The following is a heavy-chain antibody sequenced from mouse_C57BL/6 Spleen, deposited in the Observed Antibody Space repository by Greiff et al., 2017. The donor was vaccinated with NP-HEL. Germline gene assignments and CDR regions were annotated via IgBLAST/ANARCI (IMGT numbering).Heavy chain of an antibody. CDR3: AREDYSRAY. CDR1: GFTFSSYT. CDR2: ISGGGGNT. J-gene: IGHJ3*01. V-gene: IGHV5-9*01. D-gene: IGHD2-12*01. Sequence: EVQLVESGGGLVKPGGSLKLSCAASGFTFSSYTMSWVRQTPEKRLEWVATISGGGGNTYYPDSVKGRFTISRDNAKNTLYLQLSSLRSEDTALYYCAREDYSRAYWGQGTLVTVSA.